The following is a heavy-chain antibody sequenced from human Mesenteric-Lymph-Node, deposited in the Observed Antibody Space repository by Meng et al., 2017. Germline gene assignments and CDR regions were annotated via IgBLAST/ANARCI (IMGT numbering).Heavy chain of an antibody. J-gene: IGHJ4*02. CDR3: AKDILGDRDYYYFDY. CDR2: ISSDGYTT. CDR1: GFTFDDYT. V-gene: IGHV3-43*01. D-gene: IGHD3-16*01. Sequence: GESLKISCAASGFTFDDYTMHWVRQAPGKGLEWVSLISSDGYTTHYADSVKGRFTISRDNMKNSLYLQMIGLRIEDTAFYYCAKDILGDRDYYYFDYWGQGTLVTVSS.